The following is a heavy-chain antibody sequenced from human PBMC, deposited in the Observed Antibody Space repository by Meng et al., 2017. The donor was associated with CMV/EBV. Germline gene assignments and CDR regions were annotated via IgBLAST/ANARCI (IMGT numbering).Heavy chain of an antibody. CDR2: ISGSGGST. D-gene: IGHD5-24*01. CDR1: GFTFSSYA. V-gene: IGHV3-23*01. CDR3: AKDRRWLLDY. Sequence: ETLSLTCAASGFTFSSYAMSWVRQAPGKGREWVSAISGSGGSTYYADSVKGRFTISRDNSKNTLYLQMNSLRAEDTAVYYCAKDRRWLLDYWGQGTLVTVSS. J-gene: IGHJ4*02.